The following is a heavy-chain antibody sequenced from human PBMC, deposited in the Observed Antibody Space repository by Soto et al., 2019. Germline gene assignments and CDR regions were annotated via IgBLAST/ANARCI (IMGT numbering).Heavy chain of an antibody. CDR1: GFTFSDYY. D-gene: IGHD3-3*01. CDR3: AREWNVGYDDTYYYYGMDV. Sequence: QVQLVESGGGLVKPGGSLRLSCAASGFTFSDYYMSWIRQAPGKGLEWVSYISNRGSIIYYADSVKGRFTISRDNAKSSLYLQMNSLRAEDTAVYYCAREWNVGYDDTYYYYGMDVWGQGTTVTVSS. V-gene: IGHV3-11*01. J-gene: IGHJ6*02. CDR2: ISNRGSII.